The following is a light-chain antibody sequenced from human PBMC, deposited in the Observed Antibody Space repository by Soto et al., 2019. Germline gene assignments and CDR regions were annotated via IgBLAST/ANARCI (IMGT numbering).Light chain of an antibody. J-gene: IGKJ4*01. CDR1: QDIRND. Sequence: AIQVTQSPSSLSASVGDRVTITCRASQDIRNDLGWHQQKPGEAPKVLIYAAWSLQRGVPSRFSGSGSGTDFTLTISSLQPEDAATYYCLQDYSYPFTFGGGTKVDIK. CDR2: AAW. V-gene: IGKV1-6*01. CDR3: LQDYSYPFT.